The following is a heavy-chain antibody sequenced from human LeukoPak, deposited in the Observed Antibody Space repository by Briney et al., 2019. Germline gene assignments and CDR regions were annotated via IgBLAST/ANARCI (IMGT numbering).Heavy chain of an antibody. V-gene: IGHV4-61*02. Sequence: SETLSLTCAVYGGSFSGGSYYWSWIRQPAGKGLEWIGRIYTSGSTNYNPSLKSRVTISVDTSKNQFSLKLSSVTAADTAVYYCARDSGSYYSWFDPWGQGTLVTVSS. D-gene: IGHD1-26*01. CDR1: GGSFSGGSYY. CDR2: IYTSGST. J-gene: IGHJ5*02. CDR3: ARDSGSYYSWFDP.